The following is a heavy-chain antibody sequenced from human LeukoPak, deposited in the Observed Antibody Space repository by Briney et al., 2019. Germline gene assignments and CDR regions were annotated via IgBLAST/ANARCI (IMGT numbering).Heavy chain of an antibody. CDR3: ARELMCGGDCYPQGMDV. CDR2: IIPIFGTA. Sequence: ASVKVSCKASGGTFSSYAISWVRQAPGQGLEWMGGIIPIFGTANYAQKFQGRVTITADESTSTAYMELSSLRSEDTAVYYCARELMCGGDCYPQGMDVWGQGTTVTVSS. J-gene: IGHJ6*02. CDR1: GGTFSSYA. V-gene: IGHV1-69*13. D-gene: IGHD2-21*02.